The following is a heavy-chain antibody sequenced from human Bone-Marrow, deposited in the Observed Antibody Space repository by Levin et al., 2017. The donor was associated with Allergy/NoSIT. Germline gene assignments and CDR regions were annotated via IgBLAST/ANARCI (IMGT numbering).Heavy chain of an antibody. CDR3: ARGPRGAHCGMDV. D-gene: IGHD1-26*01. CDR2: IWYDGSNE. J-gene: IGHJ6*02. Sequence: GGSLRLSCAASGFTFSSHGMHWVRQTPGKGLEWVAGIWYDGSNEKYADSVKGRFTISRDNSKNTLYLQMNSLRADDTAVFYCARGPRGAHCGMDVWGQGTTVTVSS. V-gene: IGHV3-33*01. CDR1: GFTFSSHG.